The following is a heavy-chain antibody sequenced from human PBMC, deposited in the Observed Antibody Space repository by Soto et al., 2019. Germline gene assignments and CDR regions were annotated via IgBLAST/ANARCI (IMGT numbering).Heavy chain of an antibody. CDR3: ARDGTTINYYYYGMDV. J-gene: IGHJ6*02. D-gene: IGHD1-7*01. CDR1: GGTFSSYA. Sequence: SVNVSCKASGGTFSSYAISWVRQAPGQGLEWMGGIIPIFGTANYAQKFQGRVTITADESTSTAYMELSSLRSEDTAVYYCARDGTTINYYYYGMDVWAKGPRSPSP. CDR2: IIPIFGTA. V-gene: IGHV1-69*13.